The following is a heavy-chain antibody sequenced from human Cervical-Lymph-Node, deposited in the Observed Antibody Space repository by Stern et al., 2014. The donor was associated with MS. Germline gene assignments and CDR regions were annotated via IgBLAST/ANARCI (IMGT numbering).Heavy chain of an antibody. Sequence: EDQLVESGGGLVQPGGSLRLSCAASGFPLSIYSMNWVRQAPGKGLAWVSYISTISTIYYADSVKGRFTISRDNAKNSLYLQMNSLRAEDTAVYFCARDDWVERLDSWGQGTLVTVSS. J-gene: IGHJ5*01. D-gene: IGHD1-1*01. CDR1: GFPLSIYS. V-gene: IGHV3-48*01. CDR2: ISTISTI. CDR3: ARDDWVERLDS.